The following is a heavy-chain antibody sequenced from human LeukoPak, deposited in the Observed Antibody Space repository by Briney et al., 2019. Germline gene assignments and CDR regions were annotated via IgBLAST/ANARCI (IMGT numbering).Heavy chain of an antibody. D-gene: IGHD3-22*01. V-gene: IGHV3-23*01. CDR2: ISGSGGST. J-gene: IGHJ4*02. CDR1: GFTFSSYG. Sequence: GGSLRLSCTTSGFTFSSYGMSWVRQAPGKGLEWVSAISGSGGSTYYADSVKGRFTISRDNSKNTLYLQMNSLRAEDTAVYYCAREVPYYYDSSGYYGGGKFDYWGQGTLVTVSS. CDR3: AREVPYYYDSSGYYGGGKFDY.